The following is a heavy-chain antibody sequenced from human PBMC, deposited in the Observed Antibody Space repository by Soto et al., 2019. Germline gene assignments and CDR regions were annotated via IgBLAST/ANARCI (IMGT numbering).Heavy chain of an antibody. J-gene: IGHJ5*02. V-gene: IGHV3-48*02. CDR3: ARESSSYNWFDP. D-gene: IGHD6-13*01. Sequence: GGSLRLSCAASGFTFSSYSMNWVRQAPGKGLEWVSCISSTSSTIYFADSVKGRFTISRDNAKNSLYLQMNSLRDEDTAVYYCARESSSYNWFDPWGQGTLVTVSS. CDR2: ISSTSSTI. CDR1: GFTFSSYS.